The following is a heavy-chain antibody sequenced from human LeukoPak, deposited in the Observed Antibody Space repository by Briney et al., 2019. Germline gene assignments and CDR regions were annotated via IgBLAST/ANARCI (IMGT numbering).Heavy chain of an antibody. D-gene: IGHD1-1*01. J-gene: IGHJ4*02. CDR1: GGSFSGYY. CDR2: INHSGST. Sequence: SETLSLTCAVYGGSFSGYYWSWIRQPPGKGLEWIGEINHSGSTNYNPSLKSRVTISVDTSKNQFSLKPSSVTAADTAVYYCARGTGTMIYWGQGTLVTVSS. CDR3: ARGTGTMIY. V-gene: IGHV4-34*01.